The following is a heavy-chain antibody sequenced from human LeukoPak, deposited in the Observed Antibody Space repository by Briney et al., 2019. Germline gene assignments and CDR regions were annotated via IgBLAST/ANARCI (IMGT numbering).Heavy chain of an antibody. D-gene: IGHD2-2*01. CDR2: IYSGGST. CDR3: ARDYCSSTGCLLDY. Sequence: PGGSLRLSCAASGLTVSSNYMSWVRQAPGKGLEWVSIIYSGGSTYYADSVKGRFTISRDNSKNTLYLQMGSLRAEDMAVYYCARDYCSSTGCLLDYWGQGTLVTVSS. CDR1: GLTVSSNY. V-gene: IGHV3-53*05. J-gene: IGHJ4*02.